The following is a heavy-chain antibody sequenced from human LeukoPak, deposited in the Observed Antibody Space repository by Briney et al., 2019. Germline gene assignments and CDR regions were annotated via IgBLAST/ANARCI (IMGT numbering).Heavy chain of an antibody. CDR3: ATQTVAGGY. D-gene: IGHD1-14*01. CDR2: ISSSSSTI. Sequence: GGSLRLSCAASGFAFSTYSMNWVRQSPGKGLEWLSYISSSSSTIYYADSVKGRFTISRDNAKNSLYLQMNSLRDEDTAVYYCATQTVAGGYWGQGTLVTVSS. V-gene: IGHV3-48*02. J-gene: IGHJ4*02. CDR1: GFAFSTYS.